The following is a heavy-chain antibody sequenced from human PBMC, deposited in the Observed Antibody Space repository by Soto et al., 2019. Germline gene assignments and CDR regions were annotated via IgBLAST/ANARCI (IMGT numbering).Heavy chain of an antibody. CDR3: VSHNLRPNTNRWMGSLDFDY. CDR1: GYTFTSYD. D-gene: IGHD3-10*01. J-gene: IGHJ4*02. CDR2: MNPNSGNT. V-gene: IGHV1-8*01. Sequence: ASVKVSCKASGYTFTSYDINWVRQATGQGLEWMGWMNPNSGNTGYAQKFQGRVTMTRNTSISTAYMELSSLRSEDTAVYYCVSHNLRPNTNRWMGSLDFDYWGQGTLVTVSS.